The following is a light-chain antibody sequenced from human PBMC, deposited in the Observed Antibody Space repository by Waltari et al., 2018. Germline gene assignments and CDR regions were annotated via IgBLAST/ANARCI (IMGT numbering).Light chain of an antibody. J-gene: IGKJ1*01. Sequence: DVQMTQSPSTLSAPLGDRVTLPCLASHSIGNWLAWYQQKPGKAPKLLIQKTSDLQNGVPSRFSGSGSGTDFTLTISSLQPDDFATYVCQQSVSYPRTFGQGTKVEV. CDR2: KTS. CDR3: QQSVSYPRT. CDR1: HSIGNW. V-gene: IGKV1-5*03.